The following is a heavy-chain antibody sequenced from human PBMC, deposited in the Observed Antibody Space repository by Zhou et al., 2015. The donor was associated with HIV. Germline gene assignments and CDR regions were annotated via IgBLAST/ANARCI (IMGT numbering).Heavy chain of an antibody. D-gene: IGHD2-2*02. CDR1: GYTFTSYD. V-gene: IGHV1-8*01. CDR2: MNPNSGNT. J-gene: IGHJ6*03. CDR3: ASASKPRLGYCSSTSCYRGYYYYYMDV. Sequence: QVQLVQSGAEVKKPGASVKVSCKASGYTFTSYDINWVRQATGQGLEWMGWMNPNSGNTGYAQKFQGRVTMTRNTSISTAYMELSSLRSEDTAVYYCASASKPRLGYCSSTSCYRGYYYYYMDVWGKGTTVTVSS.